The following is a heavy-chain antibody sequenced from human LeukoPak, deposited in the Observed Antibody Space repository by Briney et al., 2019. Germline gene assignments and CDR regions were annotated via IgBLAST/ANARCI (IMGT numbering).Heavy chain of an antibody. D-gene: IGHD3-16*01. Sequence: RASVKVSCKASGYTFTVYYMHWVRQAPGQGLEWMGWINPNSGDTNYAQKFQGRVTMTRDMSISTAYMELSRLRSDDTAVYYCARDHRRKYVWNPSIFLDYWGQGTLVTVSS. CDR1: GYTFTVYY. V-gene: IGHV1-2*02. CDR2: INPNSGDT. CDR3: ARDHRRKYVWNPSIFLDY. J-gene: IGHJ4*02.